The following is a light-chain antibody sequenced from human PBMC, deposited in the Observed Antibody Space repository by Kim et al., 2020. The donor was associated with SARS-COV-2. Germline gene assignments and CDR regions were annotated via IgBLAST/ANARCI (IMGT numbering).Light chain of an antibody. V-gene: IGLV10-54*02. Sequence: LTQPPSVSKGLRQTATLTCTGNSNIVGNQGAAWLQQHQGHPPKLLSYRNNNRPSGISERFSASGSGNTASLTITGLQPEDEADYYCSALDSSLSAWVFGGGTKLTVL. CDR2: RNN. J-gene: IGLJ3*02. CDR3: SALDSSLSAWV. CDR1: SNIVGNQG.